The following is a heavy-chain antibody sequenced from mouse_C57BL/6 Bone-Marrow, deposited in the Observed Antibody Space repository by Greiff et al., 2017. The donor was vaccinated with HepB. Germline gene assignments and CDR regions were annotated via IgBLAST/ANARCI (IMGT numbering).Heavy chain of an antibody. J-gene: IGHJ3*01. D-gene: IGHD2-5*01. V-gene: IGHV5-12*01. Sequence: EVHLVESGGGLVQPGGSLKLSCAASGFTFSDYYMYWVRQTPEKRLEWVAYISNGGGSTYYPDTVKGRFTISRDNAKNTLYLQMSRLKSEDTAMYYCARHSNLGFAYWGQGTLVTVSA. CDR2: ISNGGGST. CDR3: ARHSNLGFAY. CDR1: GFTFSDYY.